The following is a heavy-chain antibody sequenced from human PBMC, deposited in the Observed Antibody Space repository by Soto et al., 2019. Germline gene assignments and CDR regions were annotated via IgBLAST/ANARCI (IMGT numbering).Heavy chain of an antibody. CDR3: ARAVVPAAMPAPWFDP. Sequence: QVQLQESGPGLVKPSQTLSLTCTVSGGSISSGGYYWSWIRQHPGKGLKWIGYIYYSGSTYYNPSLKSRVTISVDTSKNQFSLKLSSVTAADTAVYYCARAVVPAAMPAPWFDPWGQGTLVTVSS. V-gene: IGHV4-31*03. CDR1: GGSISSGGYY. J-gene: IGHJ5*02. D-gene: IGHD2-2*01. CDR2: IYYSGST.